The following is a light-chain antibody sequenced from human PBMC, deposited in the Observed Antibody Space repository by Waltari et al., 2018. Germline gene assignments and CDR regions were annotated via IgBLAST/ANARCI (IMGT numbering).Light chain of an antibody. CDR1: SSDVGGFTY. CDR3: SSYTSTTAGFV. V-gene: IGLV2-14*01. CDR2: DVN. Sequence: QSALTQPASVSGSPGQSITIPCPGTSSDVGGFTYVSWYQQYPGKAPKLMIYDVNNRPSGVSNRFSGSKSGNTASLIISGLQAEDEADYYCSSYTSTTAGFVFGTGTEVSVL. J-gene: IGLJ1*01.